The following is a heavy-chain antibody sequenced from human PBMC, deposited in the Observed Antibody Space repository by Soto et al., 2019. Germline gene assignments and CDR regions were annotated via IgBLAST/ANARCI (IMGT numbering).Heavy chain of an antibody. CDR3: ARSHSFDGSIYHYYFDF. CDR1: GGSISTYY. CDR2: IYASGAT. D-gene: IGHD3-10*01. J-gene: IGHJ4*02. V-gene: IGHV4-59*01. Sequence: XGTLSLTFTVSGGSISTYYWSWIRQPPGGTLEWIGYIYASGATTYNPSLESRVTMSVDMPNNEFSLELTSLTAADTAVYYCARSHSFDGSIYHYYFDFWGQGTLVTVSS.